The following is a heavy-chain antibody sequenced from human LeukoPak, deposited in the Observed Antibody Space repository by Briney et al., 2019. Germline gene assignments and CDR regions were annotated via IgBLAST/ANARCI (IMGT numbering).Heavy chain of an antibody. D-gene: IGHD6-19*01. V-gene: IGHV4-38-2*02. CDR1: GYSIRSGFY. CDR2: ICHSGIT. J-gene: IGHJ4*02. Sequence: SETLSLTCTVSGYSIRSGFYWGWIRPPPGKGLEWIGNICHSGITYYTPSLKSRVTISVDTSKNQFYLKLSSVTAADTAVYYCARVSSSGWYYYFDYWGQGTLVTVSS. CDR3: ARVSSSGWYYYFDY.